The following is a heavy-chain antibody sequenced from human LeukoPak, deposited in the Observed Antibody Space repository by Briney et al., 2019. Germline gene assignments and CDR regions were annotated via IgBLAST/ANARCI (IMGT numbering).Heavy chain of an antibody. Sequence: GGSLRLSCATSGFTFSSYEMNWVRQAPGKGLEWVSYISSSGSTIYYADSVKGRFTISRDNAKNSLYLQMNSLRAEDTAVYYCARDSMVGVRNYYFDYWGQGTLVTVSS. CDR3: ARDSMVGVRNYYFDY. D-gene: IGHD1-26*01. CDR1: GFTFSSYE. J-gene: IGHJ4*02. V-gene: IGHV3-48*03. CDR2: ISSSGSTI.